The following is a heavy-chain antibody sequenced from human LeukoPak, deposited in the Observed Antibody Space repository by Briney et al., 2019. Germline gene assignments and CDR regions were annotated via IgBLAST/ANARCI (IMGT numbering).Heavy chain of an antibody. Sequence: GRSLRLSCAASGFTFSSYAMHWVRQAPGKGLEWVAVISYDGSNKYYADSVKGRFTISRDNSKNTLYLQMNSLRAEDTAVYYCARRVRGSYYFDYWGQGTLVTVSS. J-gene: IGHJ4*02. D-gene: IGHD1-26*01. V-gene: IGHV3-30-3*01. CDR1: GFTFSSYA. CDR2: ISYDGSNK. CDR3: ARRVRGSYYFDY.